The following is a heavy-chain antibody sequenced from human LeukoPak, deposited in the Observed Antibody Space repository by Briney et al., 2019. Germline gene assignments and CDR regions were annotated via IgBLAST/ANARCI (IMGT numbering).Heavy chain of an antibody. J-gene: IGHJ4*02. Sequence: SETLSLTCTVSGGSISSSSYYWGWIRQPPGKGLEWIGSIYYSATTYYNPSLKSRVSISVDTSKNQFSLKLSSVTAADTAVYYCVRSSSSIFDYWGQGTLVTVSS. V-gene: IGHV4-39*01. CDR2: IYYSATT. CDR1: GGSISSSSYY. CDR3: VRSSSSIFDY. D-gene: IGHD6-6*01.